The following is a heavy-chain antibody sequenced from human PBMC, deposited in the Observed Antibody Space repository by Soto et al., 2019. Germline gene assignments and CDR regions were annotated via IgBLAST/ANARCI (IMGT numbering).Heavy chain of an antibody. J-gene: IGHJ4*02. Sequence: PSETLYLIRTVPGGPIRSYYWSWLCQPPGKGLEWIGYIYYSGSTNYNPSLKSRVTISVDTSKNQFSLKLSSVTAADTAVYYCARYDYGSGDDYNIDFWGQGTLVTVS. CDR1: GGPIRSYY. CDR2: IYYSGST. D-gene: IGHD3-10*01. V-gene: IGHV4-59*01. CDR3: ARYDYGSGDDYNIDF.